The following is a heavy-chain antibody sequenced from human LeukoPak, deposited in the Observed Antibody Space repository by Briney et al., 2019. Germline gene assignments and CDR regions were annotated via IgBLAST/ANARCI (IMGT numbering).Heavy chain of an antibody. CDR2: INPSGGST. Sequence: ASVKVSCKASGYTFTSYYMHWVRQAPGQGLEWMGIINPSGGSTSYAQKFQGRVTMTRDTSTSTVYMELSSLRSEDTAVYYCARDLGGLASPAGGDYWGQGTLVTVSS. CDR3: ARDLGGLASPAGGDY. J-gene: IGHJ4*02. D-gene: IGHD3-3*02. V-gene: IGHV1-46*01. CDR1: GYTFTSYY.